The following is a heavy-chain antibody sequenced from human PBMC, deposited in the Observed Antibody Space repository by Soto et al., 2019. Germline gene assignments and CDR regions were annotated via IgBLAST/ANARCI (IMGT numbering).Heavy chain of an antibody. V-gene: IGHV3-33*06. CDR1: GFTFSSYG. Sequence: GGSLRLSCAASGFTFSSYGMHWVRQAPGKGLEWVAVIWYDGSNKYYADSVKGRFTISRDNSKNTLYLQMNSLRAEDTAVYYCAKDDADIVLMYYFDYWGQGTLVTVSS. D-gene: IGHD2-8*01. J-gene: IGHJ4*02. CDR3: AKDDADIVLMYYFDY. CDR2: IWYDGSNK.